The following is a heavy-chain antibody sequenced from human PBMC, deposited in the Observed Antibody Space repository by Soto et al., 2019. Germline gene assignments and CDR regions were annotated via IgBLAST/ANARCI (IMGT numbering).Heavy chain of an antibody. CDR1: GGSISSGDYY. J-gene: IGHJ3*02. CDR3: AREDIVVVPAAGRRAFDI. CDR2: IYYSGST. D-gene: IGHD2-2*01. V-gene: IGHV4-30-4*01. Sequence: QVQLQESGPGLVKPSQTLSLTCTVSGGSISSGDYYWSWIRQPPGKGLEWIGYIYYSGSTYYNPSLKSRVTISVDTSKNQFSLKLSYVTAADTAVYYCAREDIVVVPAAGRRAFDIWGQGTMVTVSS.